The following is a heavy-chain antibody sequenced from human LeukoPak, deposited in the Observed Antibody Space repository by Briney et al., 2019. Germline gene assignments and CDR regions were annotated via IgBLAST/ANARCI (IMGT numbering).Heavy chain of an antibody. CDR1: GGSISSGGYY. CDR2: IYHSGST. Sequence: SQTLSLTCTVSGGSISSGGYYWSWIRQPPGKGLEWIGYIYHSGSTYYNPSLKSRVTISVDRSKNQFSLKLSSVTAADTAVYYCAARWDMTTVTPWGQGTLVTVSS. D-gene: IGHD4-17*01. J-gene: IGHJ5*02. V-gene: IGHV4-30-2*01. CDR3: AARWDMTTVTP.